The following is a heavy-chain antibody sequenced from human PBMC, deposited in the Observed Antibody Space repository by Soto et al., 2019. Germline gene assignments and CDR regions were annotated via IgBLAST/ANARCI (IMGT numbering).Heavy chain of an antibody. CDR2: INHSGST. CDR3: ARGASGYDQGFDY. Sequence: ASETLSLTCAVYGGSFSGYYWSWIRQPPGKGLEWIGEINHSGSTNYNPSLKSRVTISVDTSKNQFSLKLSSVTAADTAVYYCARGASGYDQGFDYWGQGTLVTVSS. V-gene: IGHV4-34*01. CDR1: GGSFSGYY. D-gene: IGHD5-12*01. J-gene: IGHJ4*02.